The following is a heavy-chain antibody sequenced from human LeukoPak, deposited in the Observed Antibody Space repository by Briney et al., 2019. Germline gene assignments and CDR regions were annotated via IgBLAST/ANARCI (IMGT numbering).Heavy chain of an antibody. CDR2: TYYRSKWYN. CDR3: ARARYSSSWALSYYYYYYMDV. CDR1: GDSVSSNSAA. Sequence: SQTLPLTCAISGDSVSSNSAAWNWIRQSPSRGLEWLGRTYYRSKWYNDYAVSVKSRITINPDTSKNQFSLQLNSVTPEDTAVYYCARARYSSSWALSYYYYYYMDVWGKGTTVTVSS. D-gene: IGHD6-13*01. J-gene: IGHJ6*03. V-gene: IGHV6-1*01.